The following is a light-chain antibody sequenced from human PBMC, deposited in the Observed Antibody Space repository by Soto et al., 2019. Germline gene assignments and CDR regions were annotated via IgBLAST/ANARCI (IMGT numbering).Light chain of an antibody. CDR3: SSYAGSNKVV. J-gene: IGLJ2*01. CDR2: EVS. CDR1: SSDFGGYNY. V-gene: IGLV2-8*01. Sequence: QSALTQPPSASGSPGQSVTISCTGTSSDFGGYNYVSWYQQHPGKAPKLMIYEVSKRPSGVPDRFSGSKSGNTASLTVSGLQAEDEADYYCSSYAGSNKVVFGGGTKVTVL.